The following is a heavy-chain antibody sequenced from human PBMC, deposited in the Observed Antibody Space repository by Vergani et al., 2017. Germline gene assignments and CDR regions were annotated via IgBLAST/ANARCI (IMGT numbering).Heavy chain of an antibody. J-gene: IGHJ6*03. CDR3: ARGSLEWLEVYDYYYYMDV. Sequence: QVQLVQSGAEVKKPGASVKASCKAFGYTFTSYVISWVRQPPGQGLEWMGWISAYNGNTNYAQKLQGRVTMTTDTSTSTAYMELRRLRSDDKAVYYCARGSLEWLEVYDYYYYMDVWGKGTTVTVSS. V-gene: IGHV1-18*01. CDR2: ISAYNGNT. CDR1: GYTFTSYV. D-gene: IGHD3-3*01.